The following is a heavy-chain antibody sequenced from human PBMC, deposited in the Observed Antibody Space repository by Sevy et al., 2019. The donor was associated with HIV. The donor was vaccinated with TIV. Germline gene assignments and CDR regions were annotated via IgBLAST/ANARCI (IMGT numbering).Heavy chain of an antibody. CDR3: AREGPYCTNGVCQRVVDY. V-gene: IGHV3-48*03. J-gene: IGHJ4*02. CDR1: GFTFSSYE. CDR2: ISNSGSNI. Sequence: GGSLRLSCTASGFTFSSYEMNWVRQAPGKGLEWVSYISNSGSNIYYSDSVKGRFTISRDNAKNSLYLQMNSLRAEDTAVYYCAREGPYCTNGVCQRVVDYWGQGTLVTVSS. D-gene: IGHD2-8*01.